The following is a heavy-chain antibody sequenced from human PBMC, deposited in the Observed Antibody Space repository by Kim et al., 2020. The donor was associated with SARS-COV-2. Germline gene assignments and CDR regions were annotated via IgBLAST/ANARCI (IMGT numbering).Heavy chain of an antibody. CDR2: IYFSESA. CDR1: GASITSYY. CDR3: ARTIFWSGYSGHYYFDI. J-gene: IGHJ2*01. V-gene: IGHV4-59*13. Sequence: SETLSLTCTFSGASITSYYWSWIRQPLGKGLEWIGKIYFSESASYNPSLKGRVTMSVDTSMNQFSLKLNSVTAADTAFYYCARTIFWSGYSGHYYFDIWG. D-gene: IGHD3-3*01.